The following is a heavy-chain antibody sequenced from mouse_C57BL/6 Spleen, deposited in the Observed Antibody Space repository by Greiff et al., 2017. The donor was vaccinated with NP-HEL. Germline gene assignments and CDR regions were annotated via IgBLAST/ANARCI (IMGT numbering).Heavy chain of an antibody. CDR1: GYTFTDYY. J-gene: IGHJ3*01. V-gene: IGHV1-19*01. CDR3: ARSYDGYCEGVFAY. D-gene: IGHD2-3*01. Sequence: EVQLQESGPVLVKPGASVKMSCKASGYTFTDYYMNWVKQSHGKSLEWIGVINPYTGGTSYNQKFKGKATLTVDKSSSTAYMELNSLTSEDSAVYYGARSYDGYCEGVFAYWGQGTLVTVSA. CDR2: INPYTGGT.